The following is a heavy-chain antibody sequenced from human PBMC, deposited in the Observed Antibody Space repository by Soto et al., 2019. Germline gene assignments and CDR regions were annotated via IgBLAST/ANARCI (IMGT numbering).Heavy chain of an antibody. Sequence: PSETLSLTCAVSGGSISSGDYSWNWIRQPPGKGLEWIGYIYFGGSTYYNPSLQSRVTMSVDRSKNQFSLKLSSVTAADTAVYSCASYGSGSYSFVYWGQGTLVTVSS. V-gene: IGHV4-30-2*01. CDR3: ASYGSGSYSFVY. J-gene: IGHJ4*02. CDR2: IYFGGST. CDR1: GGSISSGDYS. D-gene: IGHD3-10*01.